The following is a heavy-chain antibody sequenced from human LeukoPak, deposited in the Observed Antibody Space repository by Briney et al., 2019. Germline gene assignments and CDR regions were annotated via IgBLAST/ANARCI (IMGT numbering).Heavy chain of an antibody. D-gene: IGHD4-11*01. J-gene: IGHJ4*02. CDR3: AKGGHYNFDY. CDR2: IKEDGSDK. V-gene: IGHV3-7*01. CDR1: GFTFSTYW. Sequence: GGSLRLSCAASGFTFSTYWMKWVRQAPGKGLEWVASIKEDGSDKYYVDSVKGRFSISRDNARNSLYLQMNSLRTEDTAVYYCAKGGHYNFDYWGQGTLVTVSS.